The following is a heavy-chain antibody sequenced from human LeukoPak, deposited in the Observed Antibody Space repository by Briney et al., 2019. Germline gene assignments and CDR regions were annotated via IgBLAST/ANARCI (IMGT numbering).Heavy chain of an antibody. V-gene: IGHV3-23*01. CDR1: GFSVSVNY. J-gene: IGHJ4*02. CDR2: ISDTGRSI. CDR3: AKLGEVGGMSCYTN. D-gene: IGHD2-2*02. Sequence: PGGSLRLSCAASGFSVSVNYMSWVRQAPGKGLEWVSAISDTGRSIYYADSVKGWFTISRDNSQNTVYLQMNSLRAEDTAVYYCAKLGEVGGMSCYTNWGQGTRVTVSS.